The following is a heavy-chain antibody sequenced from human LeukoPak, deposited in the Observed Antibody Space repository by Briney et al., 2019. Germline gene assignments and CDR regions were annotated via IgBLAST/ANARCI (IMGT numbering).Heavy chain of an antibody. Sequence: GGSLRLSCAASGFTFSSYAMSRVRQAPGKGLEWVSAISGSGGSTYYADSVKGRFTISRDNSKNTLYLQMNSLRAEDTAVYYCAKDRGRRITIFGVVIIFGYFDYWGQGTLVTVSS. D-gene: IGHD3-3*01. CDR2: ISGSGGST. J-gene: IGHJ4*02. CDR1: GFTFSSYA. V-gene: IGHV3-23*01. CDR3: AKDRGRRITIFGVVIIFGYFDY.